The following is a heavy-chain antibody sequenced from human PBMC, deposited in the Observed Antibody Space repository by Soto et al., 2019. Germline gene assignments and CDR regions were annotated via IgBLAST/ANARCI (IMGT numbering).Heavy chain of an antibody. Sequence: GGSLRLSCTASGFTFGDYAMSWFRQPPGKGLEWVGFIRSKAYGGTTEYAASVKGRFTISRDDSKSIAYLQMNSLKTEDTAVYYCTRDNASGSYWTYYYYYYGMDVWGQGTTVTVSS. CDR2: IRSKAYGGTT. D-gene: IGHD3-10*01. J-gene: IGHJ6*02. CDR1: GFTFGDYA. CDR3: TRDNASGSYWTYYYYYYGMDV. V-gene: IGHV3-49*03.